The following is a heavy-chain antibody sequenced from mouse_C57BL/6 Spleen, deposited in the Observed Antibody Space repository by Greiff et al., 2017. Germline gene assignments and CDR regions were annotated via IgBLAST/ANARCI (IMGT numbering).Heavy chain of an antibody. Sequence: QVQLQQPGTELVKPGASVKLSCKASGYTFTSYWMHWVKQRPGQGLEWIGNINPSNGGTNYNEKFKSKATLTVDKSSSTAYMQLSSLTSEDSAVXYCARGGLGRWRFAYWGQGTLVTVSA. CDR3: ARGGLGRWRFAY. D-gene: IGHD4-1*01. J-gene: IGHJ3*01. CDR1: GYTFTSYW. V-gene: IGHV1-53*01. CDR2: INPSNGGT.